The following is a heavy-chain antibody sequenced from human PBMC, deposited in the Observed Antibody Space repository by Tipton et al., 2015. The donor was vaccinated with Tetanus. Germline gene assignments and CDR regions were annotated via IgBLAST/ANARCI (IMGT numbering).Heavy chain of an antibody. Sequence: TLSLTCSVSGSSMSSYYWSWIRQTPGERLEWIAYITYSASTKYNPSFRSRVTMSLQASKNEFSLRLSSVTAADTAVYHCARVKVSVYGPQANYFLDSWGQGTLVTVSS. J-gene: IGHJ4*02. CDR3: ARVKVSVYGPQANYFLDS. V-gene: IGHV4-59*01. CDR2: ITYSAST. D-gene: IGHD2-8*01. CDR1: GSSMSSYY.